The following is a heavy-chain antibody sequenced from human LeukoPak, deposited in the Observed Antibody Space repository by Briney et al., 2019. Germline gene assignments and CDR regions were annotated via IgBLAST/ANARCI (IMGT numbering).Heavy chain of an antibody. V-gene: IGHV3-73*01. Sequence: PGGSLKLSCAASGFTVSGSAMHWVRQASGKGLEWVGRIRSRANSYATAYAASVKGRFTISRDDSKNTAYLQMNSLKTEDTAVYYCARDPGYCSGGSCSPKSPPLDYWGQGTLVTVSS. CDR1: GFTVSGSA. CDR2: IRSRANSYAT. J-gene: IGHJ4*02. CDR3: ARDPGYCSGGSCSPKSPPLDY. D-gene: IGHD2-15*01.